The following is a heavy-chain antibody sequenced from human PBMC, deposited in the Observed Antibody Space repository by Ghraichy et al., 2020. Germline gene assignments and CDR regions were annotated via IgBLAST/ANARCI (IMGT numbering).Heavy chain of an antibody. J-gene: IGHJ5*01. CDR1: GFSFTNYA. CDR2: ISFNTDDT. D-gene: IGHD2-15*01. Sequence: GESLNISCAASGFSFTNYAMNWVRQAPGKGLEWVSSISFNTDDTYYADSVKGRFTISRDISQSTLWLQMNSLRAEDTAVYYCARRGGSGWGAFDSWGQGTLVTVSP. CDR3: ARRGGSGWGAFDS. V-gene: IGHV3-23*01.